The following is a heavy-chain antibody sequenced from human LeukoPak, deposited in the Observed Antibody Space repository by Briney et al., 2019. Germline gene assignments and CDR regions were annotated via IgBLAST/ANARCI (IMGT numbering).Heavy chain of an antibody. D-gene: IGHD3-22*01. CDR3: ARGGYYYDSSGYIGELDY. CDR2: ISSNGGST. Sequence: PGGSLRLSCAASGFTFSSYAMHWVRQAPGKGLEYVSAISSNGGSTYYANSVKGRFTISRDNSKNTLYLQMGSLRAEDMAVYYCARGGYYYDSSGYIGELDYWGQGTLVTVSS. V-gene: IGHV3-64*01. J-gene: IGHJ4*02. CDR1: GFTFSSYA.